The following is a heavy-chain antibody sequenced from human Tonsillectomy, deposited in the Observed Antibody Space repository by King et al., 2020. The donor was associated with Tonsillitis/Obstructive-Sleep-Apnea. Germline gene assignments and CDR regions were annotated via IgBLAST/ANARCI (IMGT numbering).Heavy chain of an antibody. CDR3: ASDRLAAVGDGFDP. V-gene: IGHV4-59*01. CDR1: GDSISSYY. J-gene: IGHJ5*02. CDR2: IYNSGSS. Sequence: VQLQESGPGLVKPSETLSLTCTVSGDSISSYYWSWIRQPPGKGLEWIGYIYNSGSSNYNPSLKSRGTISVDTSKNQFSLKLSSVTAAETAVYYWASDRLAAVGDGFDPWGQGTLVTVSS. D-gene: IGHD3-10*01.